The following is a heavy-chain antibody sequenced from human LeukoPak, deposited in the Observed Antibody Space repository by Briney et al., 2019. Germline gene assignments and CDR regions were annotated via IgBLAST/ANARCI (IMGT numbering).Heavy chain of an antibody. CDR2: ISGSGGST. V-gene: IGHV3-23*01. Sequence: GGSLRLSCAASGFTFSSYAMSWVRQAPGKGLEWVSAISGSGGSTYYADSGKGRFTISRDHSKNTLYLQMNSLRAEDTAVYYCAKDGALFLGYYFDYWGQGTLVTVSS. J-gene: IGHJ4*02. CDR3: AKDGALFLGYYFDY. D-gene: IGHD3-10*01. CDR1: GFTFSSYA.